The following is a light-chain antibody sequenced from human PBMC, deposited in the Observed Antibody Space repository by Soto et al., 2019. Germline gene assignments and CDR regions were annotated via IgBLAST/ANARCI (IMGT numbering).Light chain of an antibody. CDR3: QQYNIRPYP. V-gene: IGKV3-15*01. CDR2: DVS. Sequence: EIVMTQSPDILSVSPGERATLSCRAGQGVTTNFAWYQQKSGQSPRLLIYDVSIRATGVPARFSGGGSATEFTLTISSLESADFAVYYCQQYNIRPYPFGQGTKVDIK. CDR1: QGVTTN. J-gene: IGKJ2*01.